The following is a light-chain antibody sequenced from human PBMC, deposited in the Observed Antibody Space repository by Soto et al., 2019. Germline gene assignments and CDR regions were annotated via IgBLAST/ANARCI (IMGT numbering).Light chain of an antibody. V-gene: IGKV1-9*01. CDR3: QQLNSYPIT. CDR2: AAS. Sequence: DMQLTQSPSSLATSVGNRINITCRASQSISSYLHWSQQKPGKAPKLLIYAASSLQSGVPSRFRGSGSGTEFTLTISGLQPEDFAPYYCQQLNSYPITVGQGTRLEI. J-gene: IGKJ5*01. CDR1: QSISSY.